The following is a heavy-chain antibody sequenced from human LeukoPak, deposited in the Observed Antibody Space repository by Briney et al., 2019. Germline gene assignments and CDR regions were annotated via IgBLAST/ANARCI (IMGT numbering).Heavy chain of an antibody. J-gene: IGHJ3*02. D-gene: IGHD2-15*01. V-gene: IGHV3-30*04. Sequence: GSLRLYCAASGFTFSSYAMHWVRQAPGKGLEWVAVISYGGSNKYYADYVKGRFTISRDNSKNTLYLQMNSLRAEDTAVYYCASLGYCSGGSCYLSPDPDAFDIWGQGTMVTVSS. CDR1: GFTFSSYA. CDR3: ASLGYCSGGSCYLSPDPDAFDI. CDR2: ISYGGSNK.